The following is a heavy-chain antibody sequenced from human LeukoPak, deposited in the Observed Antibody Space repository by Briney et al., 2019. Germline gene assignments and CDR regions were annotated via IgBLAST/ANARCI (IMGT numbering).Heavy chain of an antibody. CDR2: IYSGGNT. V-gene: IGHV3-66*01. D-gene: IGHD6-19*01. CDR3: ATRAVAAPY. J-gene: IGHJ4*02. CDR1: GFTVGNNH. Sequence: GGSLRLSCAASGFTVGNNHMNWVREAPGKGLEWVSLIYSGGNTQYADSVKGRFIIFRDSSKNTLYLQMNSLRVEDTAVYYCATRAVAAPYWGQGTLVTVSS.